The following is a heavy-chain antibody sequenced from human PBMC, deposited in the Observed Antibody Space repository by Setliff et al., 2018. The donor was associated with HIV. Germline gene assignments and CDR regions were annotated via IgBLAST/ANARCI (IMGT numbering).Heavy chain of an antibody. CDR2: ISYDGSNK. CDR3: ARVRLYNAALDY. J-gene: IGHJ4*02. V-gene: IGHV3-30*04. D-gene: IGHD3-10*01. CDR1: GFPFSTYA. Sequence: GGSLRLSCAASGFPFSTYAMHWVRQAPGKGLEWVAVISYDGSNKYYADSVKDRFTISRDNSKNTLYLQMNSLRAEDTAVYYCARVRLYNAALDYWGQGTLVTVSS.